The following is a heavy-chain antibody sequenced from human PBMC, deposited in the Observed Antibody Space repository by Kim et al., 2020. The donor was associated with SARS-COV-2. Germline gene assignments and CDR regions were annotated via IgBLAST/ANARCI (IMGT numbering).Heavy chain of an antibody. Sequence: ASVKVSCKASGYTFTSSGISWVRQAPGHGLEWMGWIRAYNGNTNYAQKLQGRVTMTTDTSTSTAYMELRSLRSDDTAVYYCAREPPLGIPDYWGQGTLVTVSS. D-gene: IGHD5-18*01. CDR1: GYTFTSSG. CDR2: IRAYNGNT. CDR3: AREPPLGIPDY. V-gene: IGHV1-18*01. J-gene: IGHJ4*02.